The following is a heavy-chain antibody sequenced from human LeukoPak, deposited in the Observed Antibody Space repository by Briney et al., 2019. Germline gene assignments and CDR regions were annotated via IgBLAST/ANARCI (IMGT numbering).Heavy chain of an antibody. D-gene: IGHD4-17*01. J-gene: IGHJ6*02. Sequence: GGSLRLSCAASGFTFSSYGMNWVRQAPGKGLEWVSSISSSRSYIYYADSVKGRFTISRDNAKNSLYLQMNSLRAEDTAVYYCAREYGDYPSNYYGMDVWGQGTTVTVSS. CDR1: GFTFSSYG. CDR2: ISSSRSYI. V-gene: IGHV3-21*01. CDR3: AREYGDYPSNYYGMDV.